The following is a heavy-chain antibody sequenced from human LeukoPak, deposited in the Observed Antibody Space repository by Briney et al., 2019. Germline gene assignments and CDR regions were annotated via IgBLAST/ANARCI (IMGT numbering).Heavy chain of an antibody. Sequence: GGSLRLSCTASGFTLGSHGMHWVRQIPGQGLEWVAAVSSGFHAFFADSVQGRFTVSREDARNSLYLQMNSLRAGDTAVYYCVREARGYHYTYFDYWGLGTLVTVPS. CDR1: GFTLGSHG. D-gene: IGHD5-18*01. V-gene: IGHV3-13*01. J-gene: IGHJ4*02. CDR2: VSSGFHA. CDR3: VREARGYHYTYFDY.